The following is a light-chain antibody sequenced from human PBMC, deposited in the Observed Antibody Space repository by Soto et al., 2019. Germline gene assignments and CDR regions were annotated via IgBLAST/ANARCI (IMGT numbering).Light chain of an antibody. V-gene: IGKV3-11*01. CDR1: QSVSRY. Sequence: EIVLTQSPAPLSLSPGERATLSCRASQSVSRYLAWYQQKPGQAPRLLIDDASTKATGSPARFSGSGSGTDFTLSISSLEPEDLGVYYCEQRSTWRLTFGRGTRLEIK. CDR3: EQRSTWRLT. CDR2: DAS. J-gene: IGKJ5*01.